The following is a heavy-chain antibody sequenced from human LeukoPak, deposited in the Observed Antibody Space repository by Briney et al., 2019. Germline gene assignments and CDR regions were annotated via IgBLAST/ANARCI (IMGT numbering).Heavy chain of an antibody. J-gene: IGHJ4*02. CDR2: IRYDASNK. Sequence: PGGSLRLSCAASGFTFSRFDMHWVRQPPGKGLEWVAFIRYDASNKYYTDSVKGRFTISRDNSKSTLYLQMNSLRAEDTAVYYCAKVRWDNSGWYYLDSWGQGTLVTVSS. D-gene: IGHD6-19*01. V-gene: IGHV3-30*02. CDR3: AKVRWDNSGWYYLDS. CDR1: GFTFSRFD.